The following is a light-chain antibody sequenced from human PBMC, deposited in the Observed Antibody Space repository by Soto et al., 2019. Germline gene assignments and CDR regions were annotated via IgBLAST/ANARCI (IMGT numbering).Light chain of an antibody. CDR3: AAWDDSLNVYV. Sequence: QPVLTQPPSASGTPGQRGTISCSGSSSNIGSNTVNWYQQLPGTAPKLLIYSNNQRPSGVPDRFSVSKSGTSASLAISGLQSEDEADYYCAAWDDSLNVYVFGTGTKVTVL. CDR2: SNN. J-gene: IGLJ1*01. CDR1: SSNIGSNT. V-gene: IGLV1-44*01.